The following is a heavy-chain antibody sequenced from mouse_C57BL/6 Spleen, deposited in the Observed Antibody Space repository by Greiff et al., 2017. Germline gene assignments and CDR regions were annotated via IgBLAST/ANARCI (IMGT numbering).Heavy chain of an antibody. CDR1: GYTFTDYN. CDR3: ARWGYYGSSSYWYFDV. J-gene: IGHJ1*03. V-gene: IGHV1-18*01. CDR2: INPNNGGT. D-gene: IGHD1-1*01. Sequence: VQLKQSGPELVKPGASVKIPCKASGYTFTDYNMDWVKQSHGKSLEWIGDINPNNGGTIYNQKFKGKATLTVDKSSSTAYMELRSLTSEDTAVYYCARWGYYGSSSYWYFDVWGTGTTVTVSS.